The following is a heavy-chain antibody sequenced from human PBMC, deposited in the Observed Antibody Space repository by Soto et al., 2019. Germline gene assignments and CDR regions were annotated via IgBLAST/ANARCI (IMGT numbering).Heavy chain of an antibody. CDR1: GGSISSYY. CDR2: IYYSGST. D-gene: IGHD2-2*01. V-gene: IGHV4-59*01. Sequence: SETLSLTCTVSGGSISSYYWSWIRQPPGKGLEWIGYIYYSGSTNYNPSLKSRVTISVDTSKNQFSLKLSSVTAADTAVYYCARGDCSSTSCYFGYWGQGTLVTVSS. J-gene: IGHJ4*02. CDR3: ARGDCSSTSCYFGY.